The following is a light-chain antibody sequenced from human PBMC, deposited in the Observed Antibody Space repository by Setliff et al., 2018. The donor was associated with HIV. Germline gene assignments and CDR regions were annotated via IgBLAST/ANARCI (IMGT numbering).Light chain of an antibody. CDR2: RNN. V-gene: IGLV1-44*01. Sequence: QSVLTQPPSASGTPGRRVTISCSGSSSNIGSNTVNWYQQLPGTAPKLLIYRNNQRPSGVPDRFSGSKSGTSASLAISGLQSEDEADYYCAAWDDGLNGYVFGTGTKVTVL. J-gene: IGLJ1*01. CDR3: AAWDDGLNGYV. CDR1: SSNIGSNT.